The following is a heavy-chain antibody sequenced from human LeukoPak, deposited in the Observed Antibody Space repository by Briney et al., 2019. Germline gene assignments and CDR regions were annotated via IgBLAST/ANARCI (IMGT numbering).Heavy chain of an antibody. CDR2: IRYDAINK. Sequence: PGGSLRLSCAASGFTFSTYGMHWVRQAPGKGLEWVAFIRYDAINKYYADSVKGRFTVSRDNSKNTLYLQMKSLRAEDTAVYYCAKGGGYEAQYYYYYLDVWGKGTTVTISS. J-gene: IGHJ6*03. V-gene: IGHV3-30*02. CDR1: GFTFSTYG. D-gene: IGHD5-12*01. CDR3: AKGGGYEAQYYYYYLDV.